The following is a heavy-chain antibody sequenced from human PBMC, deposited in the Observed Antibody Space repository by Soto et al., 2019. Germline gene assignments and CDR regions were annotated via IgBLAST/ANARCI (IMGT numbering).Heavy chain of an antibody. CDR1: GGSISSYY. Sequence: NPSETLSLTCTVSGGSISSYYWSWIRQPPGKGLEWIGYIYYSGSTNYNPSLKSRVTISVDTSKNQFSLKLSSVTAADTAVYYCARDSTGAYYDILTGYYPSYCGMDVWGQGTTVTVSS. J-gene: IGHJ6*02. V-gene: IGHV4-59*01. CDR3: ARDSTGAYYDILTGYYPSYCGMDV. CDR2: IYYSGST. D-gene: IGHD3-9*01.